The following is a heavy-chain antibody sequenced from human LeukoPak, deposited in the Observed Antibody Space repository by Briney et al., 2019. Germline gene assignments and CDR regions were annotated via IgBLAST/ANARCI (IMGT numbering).Heavy chain of an antibody. J-gene: IGHJ3*02. CDR3: ARAGDCSGGSCYSDDAFDI. CDR1: GGTFSSYA. D-gene: IGHD2-15*01. V-gene: IGHV1-69*13. CDR2: IIPIFGTA. Sequence: VASVKVSCKASGGTFSSYAISWVRQAPGQRLEWMGGIIPIFGTANYAQKFQGRVTITADESTSTAYMELSSLRSEDTAVYYCARAGDCSGGSCYSDDAFDIWGQGTMVTVSS.